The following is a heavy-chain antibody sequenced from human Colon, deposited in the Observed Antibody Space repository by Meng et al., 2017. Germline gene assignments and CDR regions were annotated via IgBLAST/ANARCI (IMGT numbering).Heavy chain of an antibody. CDR2: IYPADSDT. D-gene: IGHD4-17*01. Sequence: GESLKISCKGSGYIFSTYWVAWVRQMPGKGLEWIGIIYPADSDTRYSPSFQGQVTISVDKSINTAYLQLSSLKASDTAMYYCAMTFHLGDNQDALDVWGQGTMVTVSS. J-gene: IGHJ3*01. CDR1: GYIFSTYW. CDR3: AMTFHLGDNQDALDV. V-gene: IGHV5-51*01.